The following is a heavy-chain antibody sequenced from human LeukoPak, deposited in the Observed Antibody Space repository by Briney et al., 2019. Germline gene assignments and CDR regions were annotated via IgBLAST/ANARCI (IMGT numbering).Heavy chain of an antibody. Sequence: PSETLSLTCTVSGGSISSYYWSWIRQPPGKGLEWIGYIYYSGSTNYNPSLKSRVTISVDTSKNQFSLKLSSVTAADTAVYYCARDLRYCSSTSCYYYYGMDVWGQGTTVTVSS. CDR3: ARDLRYCSSTSCYYYYGMDV. D-gene: IGHD2-2*01. CDR1: GGSISSYY. V-gene: IGHV4-59*01. J-gene: IGHJ6*02. CDR2: IYYSGST.